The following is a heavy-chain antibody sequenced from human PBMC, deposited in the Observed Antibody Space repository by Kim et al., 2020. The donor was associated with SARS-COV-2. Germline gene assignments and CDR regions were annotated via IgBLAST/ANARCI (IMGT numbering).Heavy chain of an antibody. CDR1: GFTFSSCA. D-gene: IGHD3-10*01. CDR3: ARDPGYGHRGLDI. CDR2: ISYSGSNK. V-gene: IGHV3-30-3*01. J-gene: IGHJ3*02. Sequence: GGSLRLSCAASGFTFSSCAIHWVRQAPGKGLEWVAVISYSGSNKNYADSVKGRFTISRDNSKNTLYLQMNSLRAEDTALYYCARDPGYGHRGLDI.